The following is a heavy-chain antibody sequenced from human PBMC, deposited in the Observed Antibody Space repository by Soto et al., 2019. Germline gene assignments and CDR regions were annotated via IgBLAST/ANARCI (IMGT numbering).Heavy chain of an antibody. Sequence: QVQLVQSGAEVRKPGASVKVSCEASGYTFTSYDIYWVRQATGQGLEWMGWMNPNTGNSAYAHKFQGRVTMTSDTSISTAHMELSSLGSEDTAVYYCARRAETNGWNGFGADKYYFDFWGQGTLVTVSS. CDR3: ARRAETNGWNGFGADKYYFDF. CDR1: GYTFTSYD. D-gene: IGHD1-1*01. V-gene: IGHV1-8*01. J-gene: IGHJ4*02. CDR2: MNPNTGNS.